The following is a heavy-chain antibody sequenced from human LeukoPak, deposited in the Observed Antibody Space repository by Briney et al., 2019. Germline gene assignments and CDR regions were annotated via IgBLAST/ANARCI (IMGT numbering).Heavy chain of an antibody. CDR1: GFTFSDYY. V-gene: IGHV3-11*01. CDR2: ISSSGSTI. Sequence: GGSLRLSCAASGFTFSDYYMSWIRQAPGEGLEWVSYISSSGSTIYYADSVKGRFTISRDNAKNSLYLQMNSLRAEDTAVYYCARVGYDFWSAKVSDNWFDPWGQGTLVTVSS. J-gene: IGHJ5*02. CDR3: ARVGYDFWSAKVSDNWFDP. D-gene: IGHD3-3*01.